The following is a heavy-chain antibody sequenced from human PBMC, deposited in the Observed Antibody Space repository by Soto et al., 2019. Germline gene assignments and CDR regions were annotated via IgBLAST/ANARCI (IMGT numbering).Heavy chain of an antibody. J-gene: IGHJ4*02. D-gene: IGHD3-10*01. CDR1: GFTFSSYS. CDR3: ARVGRGSRGGDY. Sequence: EVQLVESGGGLVKPGGSLRLSCAASGFTFSSYSMNWVRQAPGKGLEWVSSISSSSSYIYYADSVKGRFTISKDNAKNPLYLQMNGLRAEDTAVYYCARVGRGSRGGDYWGQGTLVTVSS. CDR2: ISSSSSYI. V-gene: IGHV3-21*01.